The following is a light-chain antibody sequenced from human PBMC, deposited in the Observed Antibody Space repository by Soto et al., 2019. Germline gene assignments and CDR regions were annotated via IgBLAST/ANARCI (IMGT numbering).Light chain of an antibody. CDR2: RND. J-gene: IGLJ2*01. V-gene: IGLV1-44*01. CDR3: AAWDDSLKGVV. Sequence: QSVVTQPPSVSGSPGQRVTISCSGTSSNIASNNVDWYQQLPGRAPKLLIYRNDQRPSGVPDRISASKSYSLASLAISGLQSADEAIYYCAAWDDSLKGVVFGGGTQLTVL. CDR1: SSNIASNN.